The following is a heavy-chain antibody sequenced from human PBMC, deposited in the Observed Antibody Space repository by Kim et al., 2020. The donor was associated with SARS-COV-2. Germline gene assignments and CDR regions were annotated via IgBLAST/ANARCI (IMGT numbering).Heavy chain of an antibody. CDR3: ARYGVVGYYYYYGMDV. J-gene: IGHJ6*02. D-gene: IGHD2-15*01. V-gene: IGHV3-21*01. CDR1: GFTFSSYS. Sequence: GGSLRLSCAASGFTFSSYSMNWVRQAPGKGLEWVSSISSSSSYIYYADSVKGRFTISRDNAKNSLYLQMNSLRAEDTAVYYCARYGVVGYYYYYGMDVWGQGTTVTVSS. CDR2: ISSSSSYI.